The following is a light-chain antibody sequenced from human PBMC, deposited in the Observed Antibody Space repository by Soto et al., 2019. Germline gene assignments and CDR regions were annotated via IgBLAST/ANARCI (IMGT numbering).Light chain of an antibody. J-gene: IGKJ1*01. CDR3: QQYNSSSCT. V-gene: IGKV1-5*01. Sequence: DIQMTQSPSTLSASVGDRVTITCRASQSINRWLAWYQQKPGKAPNLLVYDASSLEGGVPSRFSGSGSGTEFTLSINILQADDFANYYCQQYNSSSCTFGQGTQVEIK. CDR1: QSINRW. CDR2: DAS.